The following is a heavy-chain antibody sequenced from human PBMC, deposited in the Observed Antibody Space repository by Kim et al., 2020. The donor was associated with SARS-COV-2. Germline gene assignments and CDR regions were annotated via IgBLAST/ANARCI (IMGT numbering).Heavy chain of an antibody. J-gene: IGHJ6*02. V-gene: IGHV3-33*06. Sequence: GGSLRLSCAASGFTFSSYGMHWVRQAPGKGLEWVAVIWYDGSNKYYADSVKGRFTISRDNSKNTLYLQMNSLRAEDTAVYYCAKWGRGDCSSTSCYADVYDYGMDVWGQGTTVTVSS. CDR3: AKWGRGDCSSTSCYADVYDYGMDV. D-gene: IGHD2-2*01. CDR2: IWYDGSNK. CDR1: GFTFSSYG.